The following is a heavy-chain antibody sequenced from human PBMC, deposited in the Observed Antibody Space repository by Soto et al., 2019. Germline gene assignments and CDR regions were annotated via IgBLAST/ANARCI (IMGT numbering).Heavy chain of an antibody. CDR3: VTDTYCGGDCYSEYFQH. CDR2: ISSNGGST. D-gene: IGHD2-21*02. Sequence: GGSLRLSCSASGFTFSSYAMHWVRQAPGKGLEYVSAISSNGGSTYYADSVKGRFTISRDNSKNTLYLQMSSLRAEDTAVYYCVTDTYCGGDCYSEYFQHWGQGTLVTVSS. CDR1: GFTFSSYA. V-gene: IGHV3-64D*09. J-gene: IGHJ1*01.